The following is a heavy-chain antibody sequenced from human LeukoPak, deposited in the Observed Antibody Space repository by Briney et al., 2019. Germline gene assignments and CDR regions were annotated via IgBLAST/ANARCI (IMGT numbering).Heavy chain of an antibody. D-gene: IGHD4-17*01. J-gene: IGHJ4*02. CDR2: ISAYNGNT. CDR3: ARDNGDYFDY. CDR1: GYTFTGYY. Sequence: ASVKVSCKASGYTFTGYYMHWVRQAPGQGLEWMGWISAYNGNTNYAQKLQGRVTMTTDTSTSTAYMELRSLRSGDTAVYYCARDNGDYFDYWGQGTLVTVSS. V-gene: IGHV1-18*04.